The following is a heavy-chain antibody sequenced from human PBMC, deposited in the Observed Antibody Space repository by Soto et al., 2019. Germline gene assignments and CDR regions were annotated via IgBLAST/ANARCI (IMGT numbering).Heavy chain of an antibody. Sequence: QVQLVESGGGVVQPGRSLRLSCAASGFTFSSYAMHWVRQAPGKGLEWVAVISYDGSNKYFADSVKGRFTISRDNSNNTLYLQMNNLRAEDTAVYYCARGPYYDILTGYNWFDPWGQGTLVTVSS. V-gene: IGHV3-30-3*01. CDR1: GFTFSSYA. J-gene: IGHJ5*02. CDR2: ISYDGSNK. CDR3: ARGPYYDILTGYNWFDP. D-gene: IGHD3-9*01.